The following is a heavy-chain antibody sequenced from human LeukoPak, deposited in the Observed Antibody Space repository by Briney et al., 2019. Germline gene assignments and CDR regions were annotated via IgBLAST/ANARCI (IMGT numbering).Heavy chain of an antibody. Sequence: GESLKISCKGSGYSFTSYWIGLVRQMPGESLEGMGIIYDGDSDTRYSPSFQGQVTISVDKSISTAYLQWSSLQASDTAMYYCARAIGTSQFYFYYGMDVWGQGTTVTVSS. D-gene: IGHD2-2*01. CDR2: IYDGDSDT. V-gene: IGHV5-51*01. J-gene: IGHJ6*02. CDR3: ARAIGTSQFYFYYGMDV. CDR1: GYSFTSYW.